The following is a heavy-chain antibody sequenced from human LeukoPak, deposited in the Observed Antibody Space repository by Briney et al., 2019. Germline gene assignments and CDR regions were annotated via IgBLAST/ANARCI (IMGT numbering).Heavy chain of an antibody. CDR2: IYYSGST. J-gene: IGHJ5*02. D-gene: IGHD6-19*01. CDR1: GGSISSYN. V-gene: IGHV4-59*12. Sequence: SETLSLTCTVSGGSISSYNWSWIRQPPGKGLEWIGYIYYSGSTDYNPSLKSRDTISVDTSKNQFSLRLSSVTAADTAVYYCAREGIVVAGYNWFDPWGQGTLVTVSS. CDR3: AREGIVVAGYNWFDP.